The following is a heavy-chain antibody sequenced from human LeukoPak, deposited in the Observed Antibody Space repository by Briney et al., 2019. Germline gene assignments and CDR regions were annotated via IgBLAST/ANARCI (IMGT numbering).Heavy chain of an antibody. CDR2: ISISSSTI. J-gene: IGHJ4*02. V-gene: IGHV3-48*04. Sequence: GGSLRLSCAASGFTFSSYAMSWVRQAPGKGLEWVSYISISSSTIYYADSVKGRFTISRDNAKNSLYLQMNSLRAEDTAVYYCARIIEAYCGDDCYIFDYWGQGTLVTVSS. D-gene: IGHD2-21*02. CDR3: ARIIEAYCGDDCYIFDY. CDR1: GFTFSSYA.